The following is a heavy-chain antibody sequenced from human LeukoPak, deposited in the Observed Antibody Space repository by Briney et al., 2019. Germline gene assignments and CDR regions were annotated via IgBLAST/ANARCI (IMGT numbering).Heavy chain of an antibody. D-gene: IGHD6-13*01. CDR1: GYTFTDYY. V-gene: IGHV1-2*02. CDR3: ASDIAASGSFDY. J-gene: IGHJ4*01. CDR2: VDPYSGDT. Sequence: ASVKVSCKASGYTFTDYYIHWVRQAPGQGLVWMGWVDPYSGDTKYAQRIKGRVTMTRDTTISTVYMDLSRLTSDDTAVYFCASDIAASGSFDYWGLEPWSPSPQ.